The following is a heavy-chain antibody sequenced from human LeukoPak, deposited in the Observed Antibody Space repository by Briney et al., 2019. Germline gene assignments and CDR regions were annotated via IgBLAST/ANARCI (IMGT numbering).Heavy chain of an antibody. CDR1: GGTFSSYA. Sequence: ASVKVSCKASGGTFSSYAISWVRQAPGQGLEWMGGIIPIFGTANYAQKFQGRVTITADESTSTAYMELSSLRSEDTAVYYCARGKIAARISFDYWGQGTLVTVSS. CDR3: ARGKIAARISFDY. CDR2: IIPIFGTA. V-gene: IGHV1-69*13. D-gene: IGHD6-6*01. J-gene: IGHJ4*02.